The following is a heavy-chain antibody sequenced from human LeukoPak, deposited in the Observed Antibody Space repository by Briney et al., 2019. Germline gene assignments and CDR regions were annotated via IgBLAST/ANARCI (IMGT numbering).Heavy chain of an antibody. D-gene: IGHD1-26*01. CDR3: GMSGDRVPLQDDVFDV. CDR2: IYPGDSGP. V-gene: IGHV5-51*01. CDR1: GYSFTSYC. J-gene: IGHJ3*01. Sequence: GESLKISCKVSGYSFTSYCIGWVRQMPGKGLEWMGIIYPGDSGPTYSPPFQGQVTISVDKSINTAYLQWSSLQASDTVMYYCGMSGDRVPLQDDVFDVWGQGTMVTVST.